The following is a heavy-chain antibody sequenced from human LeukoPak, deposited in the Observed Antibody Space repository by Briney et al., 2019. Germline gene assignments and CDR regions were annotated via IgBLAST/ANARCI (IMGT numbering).Heavy chain of an antibody. J-gene: IGHJ4*02. CDR3: AREAGQRGHDY. CDR1: GFTFSDYS. CDR2: VSSRSSIK. D-gene: IGHD6-25*01. Sequence: AGGSLRLSCGASGFTFSDYSMNWVRQAPGKGLEWISYVSSRSSIKYYAASVKGRFTISRDNAKYSLYLQMNSLRAEDTAVYYCAREAGQRGHDYWGQGTLVTVSS. V-gene: IGHV3-48*01.